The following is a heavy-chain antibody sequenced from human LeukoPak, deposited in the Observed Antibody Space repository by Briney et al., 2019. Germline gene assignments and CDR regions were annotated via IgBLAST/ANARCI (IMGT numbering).Heavy chain of an antibody. CDR2: IKQDGSEK. J-gene: IGHJ4*02. Sequence: GGSLRLSCAASGFTFSSYWMSWVRQAPGKGLEWVANIKQDGSEKYYVDSVKGRFTISRDNAKNSLYLQMNSLRAEDTAVYYCASSYDSSGYWVGYFDYWGQGTLVTVSS. V-gene: IGHV3-7*01. D-gene: IGHD3-22*01. CDR3: ASSYDSSGYWVGYFDY. CDR1: GFTFSSYW.